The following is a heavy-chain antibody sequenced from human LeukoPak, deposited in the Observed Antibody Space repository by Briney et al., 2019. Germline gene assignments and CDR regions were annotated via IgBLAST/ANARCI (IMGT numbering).Heavy chain of an antibody. V-gene: IGHV4-39*07. J-gene: IGHJ4*02. CDR3: ARVIRGGSSVGGDY. CDR1: GGSISSSSYY. Sequence: SETLSLTCTVSGGSISSSSYYWGWIRQPPGKGLEWIGSIYYSGSTYYNPSLKSRFTISVDTSKNQFSLKLSSVTAADTAVYYCARVIRGGSSVGGDYWGQGTLVTVSS. D-gene: IGHD1-26*01. CDR2: IYYSGST.